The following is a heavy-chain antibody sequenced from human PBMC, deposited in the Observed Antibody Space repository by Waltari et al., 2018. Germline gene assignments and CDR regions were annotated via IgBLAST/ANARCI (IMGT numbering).Heavy chain of an antibody. CDR3: ARRVVREPFDH. J-gene: IGHJ4*02. D-gene: IGHD3-10*02. V-gene: IGHV5-10-1*03. CDR2: MDPRASST. Sequence: EVQLVQSGAEVKKPGESLRISCKGSGYSFTDYWILWVRQMPGKGLEWVARMDPRASSTLYNSSFQGHVTVSADTSISTAYLQWSSLKASDTAMYFCARRVVREPFDHWGQGTLVTVSS. CDR1: GYSFTDYW.